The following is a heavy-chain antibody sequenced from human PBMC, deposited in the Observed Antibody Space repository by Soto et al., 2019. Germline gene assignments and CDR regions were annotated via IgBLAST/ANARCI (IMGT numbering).Heavy chain of an antibody. J-gene: IGHJ4*02. CDR3: ARRYAYGDFYPYDFDY. CDR1: GFTFSSYA. V-gene: IGHV3-23*01. Sequence: EVQLLESGGGLVQPGGSLRLSCAASGFTFSSYAMSWVRQAPGKGLEWVSAISGSGGSTYYADSVKGRITISRDNSKNTLYLQMNSLRAEDTAVYYCARRYAYGDFYPYDFDYWGQGTLGTVSS. CDR2: ISGSGGST. D-gene: IGHD4-17*01.